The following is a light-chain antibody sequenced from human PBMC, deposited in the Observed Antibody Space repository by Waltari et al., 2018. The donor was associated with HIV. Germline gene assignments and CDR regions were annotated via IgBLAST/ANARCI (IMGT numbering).Light chain of an antibody. J-gene: IGLJ2*01. CDR2: EVN. V-gene: IGLV2-8*01. Sequence: QSALTQPPSASGSPGQSVTISCTGTSSDIGGYNYVSWYQQHPGKAPQLIIYEVNKRPSGLPNRFSGSKSGNTASLTVSGLQAEDEADYYCVSYAGSNTVIFGGGTKLTVL. CDR3: VSYAGSNTVI. CDR1: SSDIGGYNY.